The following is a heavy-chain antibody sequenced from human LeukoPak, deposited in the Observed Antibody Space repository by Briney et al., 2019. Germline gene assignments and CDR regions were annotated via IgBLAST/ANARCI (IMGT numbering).Heavy chain of an antibody. CDR2: ISAGRNYI. CDR1: GFTFSSYS. D-gene: IGHD4-17*01. Sequence: GGSLRLSCAASGFTFSSYSMNWVRQAPGKGLEWVSSISAGRNYIYYADSVKGRFTISRDNAKDSLYLQMNSLRAEDTAVYYCASGRYGDEGFDYWGQGTLVTVSS. CDR3: ASGRYGDEGFDY. J-gene: IGHJ4*02. V-gene: IGHV3-21*01.